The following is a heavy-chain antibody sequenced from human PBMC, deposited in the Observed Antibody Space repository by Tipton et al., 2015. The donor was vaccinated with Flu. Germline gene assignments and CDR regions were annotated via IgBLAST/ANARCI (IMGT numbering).Heavy chain of an antibody. V-gene: IGHV4-59*01. D-gene: IGHD6-13*01. CDR3: ARAGSWYSGGYAFDI. CDR2: IYYSGST. CDR1: GGSISSYY. Sequence: TLSLTCTVSGGSISSYYWSWIRQPPGKGLEWIGYIYYSGSTNYNPSLKSRVTISVDTSKNQFSLKLSSVTAADTAVYYCARAGSWYSGGYAFDIWGQGTMVTVSS. J-gene: IGHJ3*02.